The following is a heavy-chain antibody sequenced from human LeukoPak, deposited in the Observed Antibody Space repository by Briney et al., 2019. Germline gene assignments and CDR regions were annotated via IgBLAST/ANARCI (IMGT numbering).Heavy chain of an antibody. V-gene: IGHV3-30*02. Sequence: GGSLRLSCAASGFTFSSYGMHWVRQAPGKGLEWVAFIRYDGSNEYYADSVKGRFTISRDKSKNTLSLQMNGLRVEDTAVYYCAKVMPPGRIRFYSYYMDVWGKGTTVSVS. CDR3: AKVMPPGRIRFYSYYMDV. D-gene: IGHD2-15*01. J-gene: IGHJ6*03. CDR2: IRYDGSNE. CDR1: GFTFSSYG.